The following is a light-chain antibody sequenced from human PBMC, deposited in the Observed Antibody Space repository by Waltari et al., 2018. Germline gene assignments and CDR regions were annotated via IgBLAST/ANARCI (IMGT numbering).Light chain of an antibody. Sequence: EIVMTQSPATLSVSPGERATLSCRASDSVSSNLAWYQQKPGQAPRLLIYGASTRATGIPTRFSGSGSGTEFTLTISSLQSEDFTVYYCQHFHNWPPYTFGQGTKLEIK. CDR2: GAS. CDR3: QHFHNWPPYT. CDR1: DSVSSN. V-gene: IGKV3-15*01. J-gene: IGKJ2*01.